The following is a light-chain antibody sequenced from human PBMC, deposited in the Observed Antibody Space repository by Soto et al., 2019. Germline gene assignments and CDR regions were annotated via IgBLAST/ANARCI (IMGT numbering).Light chain of an antibody. CDR1: SSDVGGYNY. V-gene: IGLV2-8*01. CDR3: SSYSGTNYHYV. Sequence: SALTQPPSASGSFGQSVTISCTGTSSDVGGYNYVPWYQQHPGKAPKLMIYEVSERPSGVPDRFSGSKSGNTASLTVSGLQADDEADYYCSSYSGTNYHYVFGTGTKVTVL. J-gene: IGLJ1*01. CDR2: EVS.